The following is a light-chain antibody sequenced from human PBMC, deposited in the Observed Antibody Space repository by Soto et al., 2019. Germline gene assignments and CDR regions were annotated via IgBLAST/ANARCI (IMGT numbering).Light chain of an antibody. Sequence: QSVLTQPPSVSGTPGQRVTITCSGSSSNIGTNYVYWYQQLPGTAPKLLIYRSNQRPSGVPDRFSGSKSGTSASLAISGLRSEDEADYYCTAWDHSLSGPLYVFGTGTKVTVL. CDR1: SSNIGTNY. J-gene: IGLJ1*01. CDR3: TAWDHSLSGPLYV. CDR2: RSN. V-gene: IGLV1-47*01.